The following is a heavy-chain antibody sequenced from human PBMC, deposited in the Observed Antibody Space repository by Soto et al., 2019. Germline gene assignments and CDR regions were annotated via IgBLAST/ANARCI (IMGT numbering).Heavy chain of an antibody. V-gene: IGHV1-58*02. CDR1: GSGFISSG. Sequence: SVKVSCKASGSGFISSGIQWVRQAHGQRLEWIGWIVVASGQTNYAQNFRGRVAITRDTSTATAYIELTGLTSEDTAVYLCSADRPDIGVGWWVWGQGTTVTVYS. CDR2: IVVASGQT. J-gene: IGHJ6*02. D-gene: IGHD2-15*01. CDR3: SADRPDIGVGWWV.